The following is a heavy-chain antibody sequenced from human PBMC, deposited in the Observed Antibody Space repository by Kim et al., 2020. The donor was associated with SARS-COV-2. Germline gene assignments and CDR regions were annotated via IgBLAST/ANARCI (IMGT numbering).Heavy chain of an antibody. V-gene: IGHV3-64D*06. CDR1: GFNFNIYS. CDR2: ITKSGETA. D-gene: IGHD3-22*01. J-gene: IGHJ5*02. CDR3: VKDDWNHYDRSPEQVS. Sequence: GGSLRLSCSASGFNFNIYSMHWVRQAPGKALEDVAMITKSGETAYYADSVKGRFTISRDNSNHTVYLDMNSLGAADTGLYYCVKDDWNHYDRSPEQVSWGQGTQVTVSS.